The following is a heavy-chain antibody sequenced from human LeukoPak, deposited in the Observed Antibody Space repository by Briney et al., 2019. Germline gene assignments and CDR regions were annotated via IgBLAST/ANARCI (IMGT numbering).Heavy chain of an antibody. J-gene: IGHJ5*01. V-gene: IGHV3-30*03. CDR2: ISFDESNK. D-gene: IGHD6-19*01. CDR3: ARDQQNGYSSGWSFDS. CDR1: GVILNTYG. Sequence: PGGSLRLSCVASGVILNTYGMHWVRQAPGKGLEWVALISFDESNKYYLDSVKGRFTISRDNSKNTLYLQMNSLGPEDTAVYYCARDQQNGYSSGWSFDSWGQGTLVTVSS.